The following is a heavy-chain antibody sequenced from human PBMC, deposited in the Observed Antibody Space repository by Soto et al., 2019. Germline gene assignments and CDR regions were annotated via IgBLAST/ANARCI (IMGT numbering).Heavy chain of an antibody. J-gene: IGHJ4*02. CDR1: GGTFSSYA. V-gene: IGHV1-69*13. CDR2: IIPIFGTA. D-gene: IGHD3-3*01. CDR3: ARELNMHDFPTYYFDC. Sequence: GASVKVSCKASGGTFSSYAISWVRQAPGQGLEWMGGIIPIFGTANYAQKFQGRVTITADESTSTAYMELSSLRSEDTAVYYCARELNMHDFPTYYFDCWGQGTLVTVSS.